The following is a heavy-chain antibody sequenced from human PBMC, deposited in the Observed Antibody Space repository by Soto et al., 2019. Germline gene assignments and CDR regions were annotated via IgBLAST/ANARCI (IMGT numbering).Heavy chain of an antibody. CDR1: GFTFSDYY. D-gene: IGHD3-9*01. CDR3: VRDPPTDWGMDV. V-gene: IGHV3-11*01. CDR2: ITTSGSTI. J-gene: IGHJ6*02. Sequence: VGSLRLSCAASGFTFSDYYMNWIRQAPGKGLEWVSYITTSGSTIYYADSVKGRFTISRDNAKNSLHLQMNSLRAEDTAVYYCVRDPPTDWGMDVWGQGTTVTVSS.